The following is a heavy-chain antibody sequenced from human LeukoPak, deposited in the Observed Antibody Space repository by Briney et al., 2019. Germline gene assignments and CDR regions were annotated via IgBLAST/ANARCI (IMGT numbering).Heavy chain of an antibody. CDR1: GFSFSDYF. J-gene: IGHJ5*02. D-gene: IGHD6-25*01. CDR2: ISSNSDYT. Sequence: PGGSLRLSCVTSGFSFSDYFMSGIRQAPGKGLEWVSYISSNSDYTNYADSVKGRFSISRDNANKSLYLQMNGLRAEDTAVYYWAREAASCNCFDPWGQGTLVTVSS. CDR3: AREAASCNCFDP. V-gene: IGHV3-11*05.